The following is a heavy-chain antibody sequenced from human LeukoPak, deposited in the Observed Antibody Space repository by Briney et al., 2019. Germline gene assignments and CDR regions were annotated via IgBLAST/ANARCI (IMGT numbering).Heavy chain of an antibody. D-gene: IGHD2-2*02. Sequence: GASVKVSCKASGYTFTGYYMHWVRQAPGQGLEWMGWINPNSGGTNYAQKFQGRVTMTRDTSISTAYMELSRLRSDDTAVYYCARWGVPAAISMDVWFDPWGQGTLVTVSS. J-gene: IGHJ5*02. CDR1: GYTFTGYY. CDR3: ARWGVPAAISMDVWFDP. V-gene: IGHV1-2*02. CDR2: INPNSGGT.